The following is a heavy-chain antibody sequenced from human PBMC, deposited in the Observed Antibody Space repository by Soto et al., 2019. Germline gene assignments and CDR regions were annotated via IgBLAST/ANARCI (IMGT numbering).Heavy chain of an antibody. CDR2: IYYSGST. V-gene: IGHV4-31*03. D-gene: IGHD6-13*01. CDR1: GGSISSGGYY. Sequence: SETLSLTCTVSGGSISSGGYYWSWIRQHPGKGLEWIGYIYYSGSTYYNPSLKSRVTISVDTSKNQFSLKLSSVTAADTAVYYCASLMSIAAAGTGAQGYWGQGTLVTVSS. CDR3: ASLMSIAAAGTGAQGY. J-gene: IGHJ4*02.